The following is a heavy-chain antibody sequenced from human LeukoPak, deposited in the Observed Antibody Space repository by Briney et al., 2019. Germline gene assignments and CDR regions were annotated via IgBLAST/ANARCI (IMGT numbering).Heavy chain of an antibody. V-gene: IGHV1-69*13. CDR2: IIPIFGTA. CDR1: GYTFTGYY. Sequence: GASVKVSCKASGYTFTGYYMHWVRQAPGQGLEWMGGIIPIFGTADYAQKFQGRVTIAADESTSTAYMELSSLRSEDTAVYYCAREAAAGTRWFDPWGQGTLVTVSS. CDR3: AREAAAGTRWFDP. D-gene: IGHD6-13*01. J-gene: IGHJ5*02.